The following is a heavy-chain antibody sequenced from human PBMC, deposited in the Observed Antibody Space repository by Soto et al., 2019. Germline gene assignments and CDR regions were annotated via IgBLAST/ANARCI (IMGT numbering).Heavy chain of an antibody. D-gene: IGHD5-12*01. V-gene: IGHV3-15*01. J-gene: IGHJ3*02. CDR2: IKSKTDGGTT. Sequence: GGSLRLSCAASGFTFSNAWMSWVRQAPGKGLEWVGRIKSKTDGGTTDYAAPVKGRFTISRDDSKNTLYLQMNSLKTEDTAVYYCTTLDIVATIFAFDIWGQGTMVTVS. CDR1: GFTFSNAW. CDR3: TTLDIVATIFAFDI.